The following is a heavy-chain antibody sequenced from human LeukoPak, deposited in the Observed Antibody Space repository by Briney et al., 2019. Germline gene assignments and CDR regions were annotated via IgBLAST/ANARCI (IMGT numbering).Heavy chain of an antibody. Sequence: PSETLSLTCTVSGGSISSSSYYWGWLRQPPGKGLEWTGSIYYSGSTDYNPSLKSRVTISVDTSKNQFSLKLSSVTAADTAVYYCARRITIFGVVFDYWGQGTLVTVSS. D-gene: IGHD3-3*01. CDR2: IYYSGST. V-gene: IGHV4-39*01. CDR3: ARRITIFGVVFDY. J-gene: IGHJ4*02. CDR1: GGSISSSSYY.